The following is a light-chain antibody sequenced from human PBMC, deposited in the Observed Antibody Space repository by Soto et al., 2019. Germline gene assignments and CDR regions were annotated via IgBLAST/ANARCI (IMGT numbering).Light chain of an antibody. Sequence: QSVLTQPRSVPGSPGQSVTISCTGTSSDVGGYNYVSWYQQHPGKAPKLMIYDVSKRPSGVPDRFSGSKSGNTASLTISGLQAEDEADYYCCSYAGSYTYVFGTGTKFTVL. CDR3: CSYAGSYTYV. CDR2: DVS. J-gene: IGLJ1*01. V-gene: IGLV2-11*01. CDR1: SSDVGGYNY.